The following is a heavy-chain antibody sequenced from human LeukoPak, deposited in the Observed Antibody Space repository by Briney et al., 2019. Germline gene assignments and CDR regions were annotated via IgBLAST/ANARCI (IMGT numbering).Heavy chain of an antibody. J-gene: IGHJ4*02. CDR3: ARVARLHSSSWYSTDY. CDR1: GFTFSSYS. V-gene: IGHV3-21*01. D-gene: IGHD6-13*01. CDR2: ISSSSSYI. Sequence: GGSLRLSCAASGFTFSSYSMNWVRQAPGKGLEWVSSISSSSSYIYYADSVKGRFTISGDNAKNSLYLQMNSLRAEDTAVYYCARVARLHSSSWYSTDYWGQGTLVTVSS.